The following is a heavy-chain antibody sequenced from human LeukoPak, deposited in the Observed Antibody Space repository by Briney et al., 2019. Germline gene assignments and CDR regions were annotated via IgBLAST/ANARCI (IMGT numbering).Heavy chain of an antibody. Sequence: GASVKVSCKASGGTFSSYAISWVRQAPGQGLEWMGGIIPIFGTANYAQKFQGRVTITADESTSTAYMELSSLRSEDTAVYYCAIVSGSEKTYYYYMDVWGEGTTVTVSS. CDR3: AIVSGSEKTYYYYMDV. D-gene: IGHD3-10*01. CDR2: IIPIFGTA. V-gene: IGHV1-69*13. J-gene: IGHJ6*03. CDR1: GGTFSSYA.